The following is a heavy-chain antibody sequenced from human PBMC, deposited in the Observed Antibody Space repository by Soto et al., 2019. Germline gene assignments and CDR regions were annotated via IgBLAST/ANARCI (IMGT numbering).Heavy chain of an antibody. CDR1: GVNFSSYG. Sequence: SLRLACAASGVNFSSYGMHLVRQAPVKGLEWVAVISYDGSNKYYADSVKGRFTISRDNSKNTLYLQMNSLRAEDTAVYYCAKGSGYSRRRIEFDFCGQGPLGTVSS. D-gene: IGHD6-13*01. CDR2: ISYDGSNK. V-gene: IGHV3-30*18. J-gene: IGHJ4*02. CDR3: AKGSGYSRRRIEFDF.